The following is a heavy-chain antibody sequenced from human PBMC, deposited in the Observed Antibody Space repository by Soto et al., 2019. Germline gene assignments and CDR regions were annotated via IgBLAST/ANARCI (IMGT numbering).Heavy chain of an antibody. CDR1: GLTFSDFA. V-gene: IGHV3-23*01. Sequence: GGSLRLSCAASGLTFSDFAMSWLRRAPGKGLEWVSTIGGSGTITYYADAVRGRFTISRDNSRNVVYLQMNSLRAEDTAVYHCTKGMVLSAPGPFDYWGQGALVTVSS. D-gene: IGHD2-21*02. CDR3: TKGMVLSAPGPFDY. CDR2: IGGSGTIT. J-gene: IGHJ4*02.